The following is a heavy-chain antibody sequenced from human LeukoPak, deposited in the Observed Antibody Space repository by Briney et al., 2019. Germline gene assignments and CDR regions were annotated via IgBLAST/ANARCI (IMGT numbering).Heavy chain of an antibody. V-gene: IGHV3-33*06. J-gene: IGHJ3*02. Sequence: QPGRSLRLSCAASGFTFSDYVMHWVRQAPGKGLEWVSLMWFDGSDKYYADSVKGRFTISRDNPKNTLYLQMNSLRVEDVAIYYCAKGGSHFSIDIWGQGTMVTVSS. CDR3: AKGGSHFSIDI. CDR2: MWFDGSDK. CDR1: GFTFSDYV. D-gene: IGHD3-3*02.